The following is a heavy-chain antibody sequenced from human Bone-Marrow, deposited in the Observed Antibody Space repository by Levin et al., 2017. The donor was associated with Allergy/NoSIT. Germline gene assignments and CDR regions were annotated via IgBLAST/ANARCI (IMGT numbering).Heavy chain of an antibody. D-gene: IGHD6-19*01. Sequence: QSGGSLRLSCAASGFTFSNYAMSWVRHAPGKGLEWISAIATGGRTYYADSVKGRFSTSRDNSKNMVSLLMNNLRGEDTAVYYCGKETPGSGWYTIDDWGQGTLVTVSS. V-gene: IGHV3-23*01. CDR1: GFTFSNYA. CDR3: GKETPGSGWYTIDD. J-gene: IGHJ4*01. CDR2: IATGGRT.